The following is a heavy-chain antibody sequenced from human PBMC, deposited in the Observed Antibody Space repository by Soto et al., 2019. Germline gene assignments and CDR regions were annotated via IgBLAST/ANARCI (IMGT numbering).Heavy chain of an antibody. Sequence: EVQLLESGGGLVQPGGSLRLSCAASRFTFSSYAMSWVRQAPGKGLEWVSAISGSGGSTYYADSVKGRFTISRDKSKNTLYLQMNSLRAEDTAVYYCAKEGDRELRYFDWLLPPYYMDVWGKGTTVTVSS. J-gene: IGHJ6*03. V-gene: IGHV3-23*01. CDR1: RFTFSSYA. CDR2: ISGSGGST. CDR3: AKEGDRELRYFDWLLPPYYMDV. D-gene: IGHD3-9*01.